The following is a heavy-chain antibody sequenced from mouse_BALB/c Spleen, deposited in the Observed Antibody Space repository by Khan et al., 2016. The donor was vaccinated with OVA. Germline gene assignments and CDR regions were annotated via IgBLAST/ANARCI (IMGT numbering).Heavy chain of an antibody. CDR3: AKAYYRFDGYYAIDY. J-gene: IGHJ4*01. Sequence: QVQLKQSGPGLVAPSQSLSITCTVSGFSLTRYNIHWVRQPPGKGLEWRGMKWGGGDTDYNSTPKSRLSISKDNSKRQDFLKVNSLETDDSAMYYCAKAYYRFDGYYAIDYWGQGTSVTVFS. CDR2: KWGGGDT. D-gene: IGHD2-14*01. CDR1: GFSLTRYN. V-gene: IGHV2-6-4*01.